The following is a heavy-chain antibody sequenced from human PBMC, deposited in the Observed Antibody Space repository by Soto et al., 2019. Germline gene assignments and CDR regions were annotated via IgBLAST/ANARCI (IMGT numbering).Heavy chain of an antibody. CDR2: IYYSGST. D-gene: IGHD3-22*01. Sequence: PWETLSLTCTASGGSISSYYWSWIRQPPGKGLEWIGYIYYSGSTNYNPSLKSRVTISVDTSKNQFSLKLSSVTAADTAVYYCASHRRNWFDVWGQVTRVTVSS. CDR1: GGSISSYY. V-gene: IGHV4-59*01. CDR3: ASHRRNWFDV. J-gene: IGHJ5*02.